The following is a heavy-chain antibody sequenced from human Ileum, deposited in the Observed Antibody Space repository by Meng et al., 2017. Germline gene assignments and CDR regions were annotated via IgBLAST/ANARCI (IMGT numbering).Heavy chain of an antibody. J-gene: IGHJ4*01. V-gene: IGHV4-39*02. Sequence: QLQLQVSGPGLLEPSETLSLTCVVSSGSLTSRGSYWGWVRQSPGKGLEWIATIYYRGTTYYNPSLKSRVTISIDTSKSQVSLEMASVVAADSGLFYCARGTDYGDSYYFDFWGPGFLVTVSS. CDR3: ARGTDYGDSYYFDF. CDR2: IYYRGTT. CDR1: SGSLTSRGSY. D-gene: IGHD4-17*01.